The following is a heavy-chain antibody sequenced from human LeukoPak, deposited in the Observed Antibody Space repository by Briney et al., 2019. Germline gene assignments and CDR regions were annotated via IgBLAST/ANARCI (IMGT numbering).Heavy chain of an antibody. D-gene: IGHD1-1*01. CDR3: ARDWGNWDFDY. J-gene: IGHJ4*02. CDR2: IGYNGGDT. Sequence: GGSLRLSCAASGFTLSTYSMHWVRQAPGKGLEFVSAIGYNGGDTYYANSVKGRFTTSRDISKNTLYLQMGSLRAEDTAVYYCARDWGNWDFDYWGQGTLVTVSS. V-gene: IGHV3-64*01. CDR1: GFTLSTYS.